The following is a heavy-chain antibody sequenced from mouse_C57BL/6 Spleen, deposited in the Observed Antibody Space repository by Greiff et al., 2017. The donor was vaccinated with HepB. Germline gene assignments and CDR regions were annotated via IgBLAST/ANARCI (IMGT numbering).Heavy chain of an antibody. V-gene: IGHV1-61*01. Sequence: QVHVKQPGAELVRPGSSVKLSCKASGYTFTSYWMDWVKQRPGQGLEWIGNIYPSDSETHYNQKFKDKATLTVDKSSSTAYMQLSSLTSEDSAVYYCARWVDGYYVGYYAMDYWGQGTSVTVSS. D-gene: IGHD2-3*01. J-gene: IGHJ4*01. CDR2: IYPSDSET. CDR1: GYTFTSYW. CDR3: ARWVDGYYVGYYAMDY.